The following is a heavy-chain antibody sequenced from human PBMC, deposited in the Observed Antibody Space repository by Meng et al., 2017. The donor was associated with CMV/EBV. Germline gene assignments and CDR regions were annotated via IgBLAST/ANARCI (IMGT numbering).Heavy chain of an antibody. J-gene: IGHJ5*02. V-gene: IGHV4-34*01. CDR1: GGSFVGYY. Sequence: QLQLQHWGVGVLMPSAPVSLTCAVYGGSFVGYYWGWIRQPPGKGLEWIGEINHSGSTNYNPSLKSRVTISVDTSKNQFSLKLSSVTAADTAVYYCARGGNWFDPWGQGTLVTASS. CDR3: ARGGNWFDP. CDR2: INHSGST.